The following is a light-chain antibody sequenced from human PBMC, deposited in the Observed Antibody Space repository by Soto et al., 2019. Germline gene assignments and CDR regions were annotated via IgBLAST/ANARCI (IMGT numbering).Light chain of an antibody. V-gene: IGLV2-14*01. Sequence: QSALTQPASVSGSPGQSITISCTGTSSDLGDYKHVSWYQQHTGKAPKLMIYDVINRPSGVSNRFSGSKSGNTASLTISGLQAEDEADYYCCSYTSSTTPLFGGGTKLTVL. CDR3: CSYTSSTTPL. CDR1: SSDLGDYKH. J-gene: IGLJ2*01. CDR2: DVI.